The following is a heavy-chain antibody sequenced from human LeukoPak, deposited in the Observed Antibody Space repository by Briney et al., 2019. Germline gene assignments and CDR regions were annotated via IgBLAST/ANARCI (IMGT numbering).Heavy chain of an antibody. CDR2: ISAYKGNT. J-gene: IGHJ4*02. D-gene: IGHD5-12*01. Sequence: ASVKVSCKASGYTFISNGISWVRQAPGQGLEWMGWISAYKGNTNYAQKFQGRVTMTSDTSTCTAYMELRSLRSDDTAVYYCARVPTTDIVATRIDYWGQGTLVTVPS. CDR1: GYTFISNG. CDR3: ARVPTTDIVATRIDY. V-gene: IGHV1-18*01.